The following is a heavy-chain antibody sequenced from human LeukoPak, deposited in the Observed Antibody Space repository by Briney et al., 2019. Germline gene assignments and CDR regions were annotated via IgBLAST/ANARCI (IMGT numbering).Heavy chain of an antibody. CDR2: IKQDGSEK. CDR1: GFTFSSYW. D-gene: IGHD3-10*01. Sequence: GGSLRLSCAASGFTFSSYWMSWLRQAPGKGLEWLANIKQDGSEKYYVDSVKGRFTIARDNAKNSLYLQLNSLRDEDTAVYYCAREVSPKYRGTYHYGSGSYYNWGRSASYFDYGGQGTLVTVSS. V-gene: IGHV3-7*01. J-gene: IGHJ4*02. CDR3: AREVSPKYRGTYHYGSGSYYNWGRSASYFDY.